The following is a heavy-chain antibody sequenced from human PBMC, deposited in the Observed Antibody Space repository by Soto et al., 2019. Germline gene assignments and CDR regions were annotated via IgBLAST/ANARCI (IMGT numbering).Heavy chain of an antibody. CDR1: GGSISSSSFY. J-gene: IGHJ4*02. CDR3: ARRSGLLYGDYGYYFDY. CDR2: IYYTGDT. Sequence: QLQLQESGPGLVKPSETLSLTCNVSGGSISSSSFYWDWIRQPPGKGLEWIGAIYYTGDTSYNPSLKSRVTMSRDTSENHFSLKLSSVTAADTAVYYCARRSGLLYGDYGYYFDYWGQGTLVTVSS. V-gene: IGHV4-39*01. D-gene: IGHD4-17*01.